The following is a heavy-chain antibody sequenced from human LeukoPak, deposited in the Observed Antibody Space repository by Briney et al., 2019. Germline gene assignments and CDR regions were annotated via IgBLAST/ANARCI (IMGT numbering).Heavy chain of an antibody. V-gene: IGHV1-46*01. D-gene: IGHD6-19*01. CDR1: GYTFTSYY. CDR2: INPSGGST. CDR3: ARTRYSSGWYDPSFYFDY. J-gene: IGHJ4*02. Sequence: ASVKVSCKASGYTFTSYYMHWVRQAPGQGLEWMRIINPSGGSTSYAQKFQGRVTMTRDTSTSTVYMELSSLRSEDTAVYYCARTRYSSGWYDPSFYFDYWGQGTLVTVSS.